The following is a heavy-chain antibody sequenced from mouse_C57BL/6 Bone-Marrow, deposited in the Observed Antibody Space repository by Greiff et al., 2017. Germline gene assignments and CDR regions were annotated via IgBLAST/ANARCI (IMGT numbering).Heavy chain of an antibody. Sequence: QVQLKQSGAELARPGASVKLSCKASGYTFTSYGISWVKQRTGQGLEWIGEIYPRSGNTNYNEKFKGKATLTAEQSSSTADMELRSLASEDASVYFCARRRYYGAAWFAYWGQGTLVTVSA. CDR2: IYPRSGNT. D-gene: IGHD1-1*01. CDR3: ARRRYYGAAWFAY. J-gene: IGHJ3*01. CDR1: GYTFTSYG. V-gene: IGHV1-81*01.